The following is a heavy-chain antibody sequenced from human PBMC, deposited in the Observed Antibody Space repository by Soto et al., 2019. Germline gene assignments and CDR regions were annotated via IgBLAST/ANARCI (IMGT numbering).Heavy chain of an antibody. D-gene: IGHD1-26*01. CDR3: ARESGSATATLDYYYFYMDV. J-gene: IGHJ6*03. CDR2: INPNGGAT. CDR1: GDSFSAYY. Sequence: QVQLVQSGAEVKKPGASVKVSCKTSGDSFSAYYLHWVRQAPGQGLGWLGWINPNGGATKYAQKFRGRVAMTRHTSIRTAYLERTSLRSDDTAIYYCARESGSATATLDYYYFYMDVWGKGTTVTFSS. V-gene: IGHV1-2*02.